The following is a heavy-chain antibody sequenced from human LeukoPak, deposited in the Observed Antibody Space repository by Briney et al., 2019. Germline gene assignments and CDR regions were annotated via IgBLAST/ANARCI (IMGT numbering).Heavy chain of an antibody. Sequence: GGSLRLSCAASGFALSDYYMSWIRQAPGKGLEWVSYISSSSIYTNYADSVKGRFTISRDNAKNSLYLQMNSLRAEDTAVYYCARRQVDLDAFDIWGQGTMVTVSS. CDR2: ISSSSIYT. V-gene: IGHV3-11*06. CDR1: GFALSDYY. J-gene: IGHJ3*02. CDR3: ARRQVDLDAFDI. D-gene: IGHD3-3*01.